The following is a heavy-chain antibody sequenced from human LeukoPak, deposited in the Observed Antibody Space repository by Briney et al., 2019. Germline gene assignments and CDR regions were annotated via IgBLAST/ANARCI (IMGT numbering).Heavy chain of an antibody. D-gene: IGHD3-22*01. CDR2: ISSVGNTI. CDR3: VRESYVTMIIGDY. CDR1: GFTFSTYE. V-gene: IGHV3-48*03. J-gene: IGHJ4*02. Sequence: GGSLRLSCAASGFTFSTYEMNWVRQAPGKGLEGVSFISSVGNTIYYADSVKGRFTISRDNAKNSLYLQMNSLRVEDTAVYYCVRESYVTMIIGDYWGQGTLVTVSS.